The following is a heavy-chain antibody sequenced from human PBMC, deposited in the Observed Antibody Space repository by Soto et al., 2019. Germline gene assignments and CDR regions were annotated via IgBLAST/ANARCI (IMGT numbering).Heavy chain of an antibody. V-gene: IGHV3-48*02. CDR2: ISSSSSTI. D-gene: IGHD2-15*01. J-gene: IGHJ4*02. CDR1: GFTFSSYS. CDR3: SRTVGVAEFDY. Sequence: EVQLVESGGGLVQPGGSLRLSCEASGFTFSSYSMNWVRQAPGKGLEWVSYISSSSSTIYYADSVKGRFTISRDNAKNSLYLQMNSLIDEDTAVYYCSRTVGVAEFDYWGQGTLVTVSS.